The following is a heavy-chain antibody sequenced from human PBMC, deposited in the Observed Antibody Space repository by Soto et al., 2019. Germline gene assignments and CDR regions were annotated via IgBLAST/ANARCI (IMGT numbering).Heavy chain of an antibody. Sequence: PGGSLRLSCAASGFTFSSYSMNWVRQAPGKGLEWVSYTSSSSSTIYYADSVNGRFTISRDNAKNSLYLQMNSLRAEDTAVYYCARDIIRNSGKPPPCYGMDVWGQGTTVTVSS. CDR2: TSSSSSTI. J-gene: IGHJ6*02. CDR3: ARDIIRNSGKPPPCYGMDV. CDR1: GFTFSSYS. D-gene: IGHD3-10*01. V-gene: IGHV3-48*01.